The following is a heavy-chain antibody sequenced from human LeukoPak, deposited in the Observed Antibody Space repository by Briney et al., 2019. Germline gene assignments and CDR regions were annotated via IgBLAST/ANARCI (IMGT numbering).Heavy chain of an antibody. CDR2: IYYSGST. CDR1: GGSMSSHY. CDR3: ARSADYDFWSGYPDYYYMDV. V-gene: IGHV4-59*11. J-gene: IGHJ6*03. D-gene: IGHD3-3*01. Sequence: SETLSLTCTVSGGSMSSHYWSWIRQPPGKGLEWIGYIYYSGSTNYNPSLKSRVTISVDTSKNQFSLKLSSVTAADMAVYYCARSADYDFWSGYPDYYYMDVWGKGTTVTVSS.